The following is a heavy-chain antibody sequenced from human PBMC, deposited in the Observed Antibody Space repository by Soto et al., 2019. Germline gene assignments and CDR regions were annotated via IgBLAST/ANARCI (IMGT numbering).Heavy chain of an antibody. Sequence: QEHLEQWGAGLLKPSETLSLTCAVYGGSFSGSLTDHYCTWIRQPTGTGLSWSGEISHRGRTNYNSDRWRQGAMSVDTDKSQISLRLTSETAADTAEYFCTRGRGNRSGTFYTGWYVVLWCRGTLVSVSS. D-gene: IGHD3-10*01. CDR1: GGSFSGSLTDHY. V-gene: IGHV4-34*01. CDR2: ISHRGRT. J-gene: IGHJ2*01. CDR3: TRGRGNRSGTFYTGWYVVL.